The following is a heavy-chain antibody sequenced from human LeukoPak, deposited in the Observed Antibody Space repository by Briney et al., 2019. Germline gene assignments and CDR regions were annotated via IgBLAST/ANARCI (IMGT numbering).Heavy chain of an antibody. CDR1: GFTFSSYS. V-gene: IGHV3-21*01. CDR2: ISTGSSYI. Sequence: PGGSLRLSCAASGFTFSSYSISWVRQAPGKGLEWVSSISTGSSYIYYADSVKGRFTISRDNAKNSLYLQMNSLRAEDTAVFYCARDRSPIAADGMDVWGRGTTVTVSS. J-gene: IGHJ6*02. D-gene: IGHD6-25*01. CDR3: ARDRSPIAADGMDV.